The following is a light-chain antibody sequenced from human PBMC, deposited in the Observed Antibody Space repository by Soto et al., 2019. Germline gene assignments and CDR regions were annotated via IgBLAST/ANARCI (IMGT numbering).Light chain of an antibody. CDR2: DAS. J-gene: IGKJ1*01. V-gene: IGKV1-5*01. CDR3: QQYNSYSWT. Sequence: DIQMTQSPSTLPASVVDRVTITCRASQSISSWLAWYQQKPGKAPKLLIYDASSLESGVPSRFSGSGSGTEFTLTISSLQPDDFATYYCQQYNSYSWTFGQGTKVDIK. CDR1: QSISSW.